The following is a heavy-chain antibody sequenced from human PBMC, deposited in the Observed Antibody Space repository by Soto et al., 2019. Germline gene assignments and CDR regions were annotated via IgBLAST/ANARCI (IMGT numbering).Heavy chain of an antibody. J-gene: IGHJ6*02. V-gene: IGHV3-21*04. Sequence: EVQLVESGGGLVKPGGSLRLSCAASGFTFSSYSMNWVRQAPGKGLEWVSSISSSGKTIYYADSVKGRFTVSRDNAKNSLYLQMSSLRVEDTAVYYCARHTEYGDNGYGMDVWGQGTTVTVSS. D-gene: IGHD4-17*01. CDR2: ISSSGKTI. CDR3: ARHTEYGDNGYGMDV. CDR1: GFTFSSYS.